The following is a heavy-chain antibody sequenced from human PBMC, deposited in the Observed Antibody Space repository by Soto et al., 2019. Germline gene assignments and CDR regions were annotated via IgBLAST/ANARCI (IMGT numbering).Heavy chain of an antibody. Sequence: ASVQVSCKASGYTFTSYGISWVRQAPGQGLEWMGWINAHNGNRKYAQKLQGRVTMTTDTSTSTAYMELRSLRCDDTAVYYCARDLFVGFDYWGQGTLVTVSS. CDR1: GYTFTSYG. CDR3: ARDLFVGFDY. CDR2: INAHNGNR. D-gene: IGHD3-3*01. V-gene: IGHV1-18*01. J-gene: IGHJ4*02.